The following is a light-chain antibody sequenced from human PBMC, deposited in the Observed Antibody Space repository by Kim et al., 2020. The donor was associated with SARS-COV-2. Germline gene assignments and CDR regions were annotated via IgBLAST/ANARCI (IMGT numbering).Light chain of an antibody. Sequence: IVMTQFPATLSVSPGERVTLSCRASQSVRNNLAWYQQRPGQAPRLLLYGASTRATDIPARFSGSGSGTEFTLTIRSLQSEDFAVYYCQQYNDWPLLSFGGGTKVDIK. CDR3: QQYNDWPLLS. CDR1: QSVRNN. V-gene: IGKV3-15*01. J-gene: IGKJ4*01. CDR2: GAS.